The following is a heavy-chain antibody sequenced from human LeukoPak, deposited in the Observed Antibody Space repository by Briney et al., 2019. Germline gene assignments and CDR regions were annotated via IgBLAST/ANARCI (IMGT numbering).Heavy chain of an antibody. D-gene: IGHD3-10*01. J-gene: IGHJ4*02. Sequence: PSETLSLTCAVYGGSFSGYYWSWIRQPPGKGLEWIGEINHSGSTNYNPPLKSRVTISVDTSKNQFSLKLSSVTAADTAVYYCARGLKYGSGNRHFDYWGQGTLVTVSS. V-gene: IGHV4-34*01. CDR2: INHSGST. CDR3: ARGLKYGSGNRHFDY. CDR1: GGSFSGYY.